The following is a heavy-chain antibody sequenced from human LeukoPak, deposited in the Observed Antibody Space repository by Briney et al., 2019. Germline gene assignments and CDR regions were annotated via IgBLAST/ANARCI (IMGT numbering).Heavy chain of an antibody. J-gene: IGHJ6*02. V-gene: IGHV4-59*01. CDR2: IYYTGST. CDR1: GGSISGYY. D-gene: IGHD5-18*01. Sequence: SETLSLTCTVSGGSISGYYWSWIRQPPGKGLEWIAYIYYTGSTNYNPSLKSRVTISLDTSKNQFSLKLSSVTAADTAVYYCARGGQLWSTYYYYGMDVWGQGTTVTVSS. CDR3: ARGGQLWSTYYYYGMDV.